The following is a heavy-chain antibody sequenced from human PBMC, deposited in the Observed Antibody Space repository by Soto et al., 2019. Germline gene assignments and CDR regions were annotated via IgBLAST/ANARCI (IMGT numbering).Heavy chain of an antibody. D-gene: IGHD2-15*01. J-gene: IGHJ6*02. CDR1: GYIFTAHS. CDR3: ARANFDVLSILVETDGMGV. V-gene: IGHV1-46*01. Sequence: QVQLVQSGAEVKEPGASVKVSCKASGYIFTAHSMHWVRQAPGQGLEWMGIINPGGGSPTDAQKFKGRGCMAREVSPSTFCLDLWSLNAEDTAVYFWARANFDVLSILVETDGMGVWGQGTTVTVSS. CDR2: INPGGGSP.